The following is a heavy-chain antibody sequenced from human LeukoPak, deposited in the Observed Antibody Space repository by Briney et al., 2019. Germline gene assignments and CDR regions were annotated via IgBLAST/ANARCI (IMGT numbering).Heavy chain of an antibody. Sequence: PGRSLRLSCTASGFTFSDYGMHWVRQAPGEGLEWLGVVWSDGNNKLYADSVRGRFTISRDNSRNTVFLQMDNLGAEDTAVYYCVIAPPDWSDARTDPWGQGTRVTVSS. CDR1: GFTFSDYG. V-gene: IGHV3-33*01. CDR3: VIAPPDWSDARTDP. D-gene: IGHD1-1*01. J-gene: IGHJ5*02. CDR2: VWSDGNNK.